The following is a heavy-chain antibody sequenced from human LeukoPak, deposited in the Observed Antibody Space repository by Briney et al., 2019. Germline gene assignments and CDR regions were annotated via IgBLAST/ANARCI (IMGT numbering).Heavy chain of an antibody. D-gene: IGHD6-19*01. CDR1: GFTFSSYS. V-gene: IGHV3-48*04. J-gene: IGHJ4*02. Sequence: ESGGSLRLSCAASGFTFSSYSMNWVRQAPGKGLEWVSYISSSSSTIYYADSVKGRFTISRDNAKNSLYLQMNSLRAEDTAVYYCARDPGSHNSSGWYDYWGQGTLVTVSS. CDR3: ARDPGSHNSSGWYDY. CDR2: ISSSSSTI.